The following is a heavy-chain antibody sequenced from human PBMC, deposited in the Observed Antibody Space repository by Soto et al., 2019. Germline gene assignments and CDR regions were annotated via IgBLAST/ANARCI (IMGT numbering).Heavy chain of an antibody. CDR1: GGTFGNSA. V-gene: IGHV1-69*12. CDR3: ARDKDRQQLGGNYYSGIDV. J-gene: IGHJ6*02. D-gene: IGHD3-3*02. Sequence: QVQLVQSGAEVTKPGSSVTVSCKASGGTFGNSAISWVRHAPGQGLEWMGGIIPIFPTPDYAKKIQGRVTITADESMTTADTESTGSRSEDTALYYGARDKDRQQLGGNYYSGIDVWGQGTKVTVSS. CDR2: IIPIFPTP.